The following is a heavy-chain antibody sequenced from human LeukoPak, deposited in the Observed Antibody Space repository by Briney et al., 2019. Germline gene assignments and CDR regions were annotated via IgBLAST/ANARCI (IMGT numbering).Heavy chain of an antibody. CDR2: IYYSGST. CDR1: GGSISSYY. D-gene: IGHD3-10*01. J-gene: IGHJ4*02. V-gene: IGHV4-59*01. Sequence: SGTLSLTCTVSGGSISSYYWSWIRQPPGKGLEWIGYIYYSGSTNYNPSLKSRVTISVDTSKNQFSLKLSSATAADTAVYYCARDADYYGSGSFDYWGQGTLVTVSS. CDR3: ARDADYYGSGSFDY.